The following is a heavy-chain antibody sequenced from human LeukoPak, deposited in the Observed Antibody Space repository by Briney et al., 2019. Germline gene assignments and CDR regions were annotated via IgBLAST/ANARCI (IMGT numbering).Heavy chain of an antibody. V-gene: IGHV3-30-3*01. CDR1: RFTFSSYA. D-gene: IGHD2-2*01. CDR2: LSYDGSNK. Sequence: GGSLRLSCAASRFTFSSYAMHWVRQAPGKGLEWVAVLSYDGSNKYYADSVKGRFTISRDNSRNTLYLQMNSLRAEDTAVYYCARDGGVGYCSSTSCYVVSGLRFLEGKYGMDVWGQGTTVTVSS. CDR3: ARDGGVGYCSSTSCYVVSGLRFLEGKYGMDV. J-gene: IGHJ6*02.